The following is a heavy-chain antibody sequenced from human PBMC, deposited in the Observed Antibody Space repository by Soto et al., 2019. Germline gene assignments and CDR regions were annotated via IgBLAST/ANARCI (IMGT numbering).Heavy chain of an antibody. CDR3: ARQRAVAARPVWFYP. D-gene: IGHD6-6*01. Sequence: SETLSLTCTVSGGSISSSSYFWDWIRQPPGKGLEWIGSIHYTGSTYYNPSLQSRVTISVDTSKNQFSLKLTSVTAADTAVYYCARQRAVAARPVWFYPWGQGTLVTVSS. CDR1: GGSISSSSYF. J-gene: IGHJ5*02. V-gene: IGHV4-39*01. CDR2: IHYTGST.